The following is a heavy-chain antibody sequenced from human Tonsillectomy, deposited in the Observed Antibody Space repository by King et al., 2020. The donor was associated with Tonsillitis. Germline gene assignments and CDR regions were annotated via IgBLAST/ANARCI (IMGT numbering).Heavy chain of an antibody. D-gene: IGHD3-16*01. CDR3: AREGGGTGGFDY. CDR1: GFTFSSYA. J-gene: IGHJ4*02. V-gene: IGHV3-30-3*01. CDR2: IAYDGSNE. Sequence: QLVQSGGGVVQPGRSLRLSCAASGFTFSSYAMHWVRQAPGKGLEWVAVIAYDGSNEYYADSVKGRFTISRDNSKNTLYLQMNSLRAEDTAVFYCAREGGGTGGFDYWGQGTLVTVSS.